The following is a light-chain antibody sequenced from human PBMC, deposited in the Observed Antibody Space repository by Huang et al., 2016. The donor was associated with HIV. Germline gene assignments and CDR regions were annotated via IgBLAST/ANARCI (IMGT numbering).Light chain of an antibody. CDR3: HQYDRWPLT. J-gene: IGKJ4*01. CDR1: QSISAH. CDR2: DAS. Sequence: EIIMTQSPAILYVSPGERATFSCRARQSISAHLAWYQQRPGQSPRLLIYDASIRATGIPARFSGSGSGTDFTLIISSLQSEDFAVYYCHQYDRWPLTFGGGTKVEIK. V-gene: IGKV3-15*01.